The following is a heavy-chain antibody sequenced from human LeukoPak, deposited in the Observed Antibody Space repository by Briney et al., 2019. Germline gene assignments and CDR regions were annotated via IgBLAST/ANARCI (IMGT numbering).Heavy chain of an antibody. CDR1: GFTFSSYA. J-gene: IGHJ4*02. V-gene: IGHV3-23*01. Sequence: GGSLGLSCAASGFTFSSYAMSWVRQAPGKGLEWVSAISGSGGSTYYADSVKGRFTISRDNSKNTLYLQMNSLRAEDTAVYYCAKNIVGATTPFDYWGQGTLVTVSS. D-gene: IGHD1-26*01. CDR3: AKNIVGATTPFDY. CDR2: ISGSGGST.